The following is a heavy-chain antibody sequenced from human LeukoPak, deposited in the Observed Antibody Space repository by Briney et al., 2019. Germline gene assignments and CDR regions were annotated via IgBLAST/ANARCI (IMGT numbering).Heavy chain of an antibody. CDR1: GYTFTSYA. Sequence: GASVKVSCKASGYTFTSYAMNWVRQAPGQGLEWMGWINTNTGNPTYAQGFTGRFVSSLDTSVSTAYLQISSLKAEDTAVYYCARDPAPRKVTTLDYGMDVWGQGTTVTVSS. CDR2: INTNTGNP. V-gene: IGHV7-4-1*02. J-gene: IGHJ6*02. CDR3: ARDPAPRKVTTLDYGMDV. D-gene: IGHD4-17*01.